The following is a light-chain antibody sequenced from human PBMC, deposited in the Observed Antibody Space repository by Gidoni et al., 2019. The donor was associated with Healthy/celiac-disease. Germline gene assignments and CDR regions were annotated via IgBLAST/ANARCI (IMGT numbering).Light chain of an antibody. CDR2: AAS. CDR3: QQGYSTPLT. Sequence: DIQMTQSPSSLSASVGDRVTITCRASQTISSYLNWYQQKPGKAPKLLIYAASSLRSGVPSGFSGSGSGTDFTLTISSLQPEDFATYYCQQGYSTPLTFGGXTKVEIK. V-gene: IGKV1-39*01. CDR1: QTISSY. J-gene: IGKJ4*01.